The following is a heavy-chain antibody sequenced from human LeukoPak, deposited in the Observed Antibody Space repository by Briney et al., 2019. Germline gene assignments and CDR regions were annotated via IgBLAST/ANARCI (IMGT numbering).Heavy chain of an antibody. CDR2: INYSGST. Sequence: SETLSLTCSVSGGSISSSVYYWGWIRQPPGKGLEWIGSINYSGSTYYNPSLKSRVTISVDTSKNQFSLKLSSVTAADTAIYYCARSDSSGYSFGYWGQGTLVTVSS. J-gene: IGHJ4*02. D-gene: IGHD3-22*01. CDR3: ARSDSSGYSFGY. CDR1: GGSISSSVYY. V-gene: IGHV4-39*07.